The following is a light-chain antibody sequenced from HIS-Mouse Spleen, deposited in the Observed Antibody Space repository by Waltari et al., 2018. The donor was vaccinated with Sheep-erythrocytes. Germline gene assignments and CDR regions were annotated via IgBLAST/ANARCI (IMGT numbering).Light chain of an antibody. Sequence: QSALTQPASVSASPGQSTTISCTGPSSDVGGHNYVHWYQQHPGKDPKLIIYEVSNWPSGVSNRFSGSKSGNTASLTISGLQAEDEADYYCSSYTSSSTPVVFGGGTKLTVL. CDR1: SSDVGGHNY. CDR2: EVS. V-gene: IGLV2-14*01. CDR3: SSYTSSSTPVV. J-gene: IGLJ2*01.